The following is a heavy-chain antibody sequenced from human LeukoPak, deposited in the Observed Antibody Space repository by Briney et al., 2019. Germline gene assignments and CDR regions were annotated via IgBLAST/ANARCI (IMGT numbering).Heavy chain of an antibody. J-gene: IGHJ4*02. V-gene: IGHV4-59*01. Sequence: SETLSLTCSVSGGSISSYYWSWIRQPPGKGLEWIGYIHYSGSTNYNPSLKSRVTISVDASKNQFSLKLTSVTAADTAVYYCGRDRSRGYDLDELDYWGQGTLVTVSS. CDR3: GRDRSRGYDLDELDY. CDR1: GGSISSYY. CDR2: IHYSGST. D-gene: IGHD5-12*01.